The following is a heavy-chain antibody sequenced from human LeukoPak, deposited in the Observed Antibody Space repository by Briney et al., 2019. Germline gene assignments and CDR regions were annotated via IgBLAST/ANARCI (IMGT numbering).Heavy chain of an antibody. D-gene: IGHD3-10*01. J-gene: IGHJ4*02. CDR1: GGTFSSYA. V-gene: IGHV1-69*05. CDR3: ARGRGFGDH. CDR2: IIPIFGTA. Sequence: SVKVSCKASGGTFSSYAISWVRQAPGQGLEWMGGIIPIFGTANYAQKFQGRVTMTRNTSISTAYMELSSLRSEDTAVYYCARGRGFGDHWGQGTLVTVSS.